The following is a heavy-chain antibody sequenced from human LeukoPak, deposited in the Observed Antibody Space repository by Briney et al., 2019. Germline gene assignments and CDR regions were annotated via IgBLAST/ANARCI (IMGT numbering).Heavy chain of an antibody. Sequence: GGSLRLSCAASKFAFSSYAMSWVRQAPGKGLEWVSAISGGGGNTYYADSVKGRFTISRDNSKNTLYLQMNSLRAEDTAVYYCARRDSLRVHYFDYWGQGTLVTVSS. V-gene: IGHV3-23*01. J-gene: IGHJ4*02. D-gene: IGHD4-17*01. CDR2: ISGGGGNT. CDR3: ARRDSLRVHYFDY. CDR1: KFAFSSYA.